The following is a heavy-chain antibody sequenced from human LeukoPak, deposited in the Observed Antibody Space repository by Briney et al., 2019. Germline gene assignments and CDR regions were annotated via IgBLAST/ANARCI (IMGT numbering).Heavy chain of an antibody. Sequence: AASVKVSCKASGYTFTGYYMHWVRQAPGQGLEWMGWINPNSGGTNYAQKFQGRVTMTRDTSISTAHMELSRLRSDDTAVYYCARDFQGLGTRGYWGQGTLVTVSS. V-gene: IGHV1-2*02. CDR1: GYTFTGYY. J-gene: IGHJ4*02. D-gene: IGHD6-13*01. CDR3: ARDFQGLGTRGY. CDR2: INPNSGGT.